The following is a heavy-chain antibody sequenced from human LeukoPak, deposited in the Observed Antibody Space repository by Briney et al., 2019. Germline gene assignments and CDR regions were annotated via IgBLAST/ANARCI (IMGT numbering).Heavy chain of an antibody. CDR3: ARGRDTSS. J-gene: IGHJ4*02. CDR1: GFTFSSYW. D-gene: IGHD2-2*01. CDR2: INQDESEI. Sequence: GGSLRLSCAASGFTFSSYWMNWVRQAPGKGLEWVANINQDESEIYHVDSVKGRFTVSRDNARNSLYLQMNSLRIEDTAMYYCARGRDTSSWGQGTLVTVSS. V-gene: IGHV3-7*03.